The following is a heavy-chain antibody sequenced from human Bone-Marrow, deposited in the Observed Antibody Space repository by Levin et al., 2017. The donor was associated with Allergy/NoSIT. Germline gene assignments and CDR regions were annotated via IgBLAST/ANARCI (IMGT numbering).Heavy chain of an antibody. D-gene: IGHD3-22*01. Sequence: GGSLRLSCKASGGTFSSYAISCVRQAPGQGLEWMGGIIPIFGTANYAQKFQGRVTITADESTSTAYMELSSLRSEDTAVYYCARAITMIVVVTDYYYGMDVWGQGTTVTVSS. CDR2: IIPIFGTA. J-gene: IGHJ6*02. CDR1: GGTFSSYA. V-gene: IGHV1-69*01. CDR3: ARAITMIVVVTDYYYGMDV.